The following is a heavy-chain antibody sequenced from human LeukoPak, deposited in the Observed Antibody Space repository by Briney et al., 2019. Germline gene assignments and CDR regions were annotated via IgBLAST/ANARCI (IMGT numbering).Heavy chain of an antibody. Sequence: ASVKVSCKASGYTFTSYYMHWVRQAPGQGLEWMGIINPSGGSASYAQKFQGRVTMTRDTSTSTVYMELSSLRSEDTAVYYCARGYTYYDFWSGYPEPNWFDPWSQGTLVTVSS. J-gene: IGHJ5*02. CDR3: ARGYTYYDFWSGYPEPNWFDP. V-gene: IGHV1-46*01. CDR1: GYTFTSYY. D-gene: IGHD3-3*01. CDR2: INPSGGSA.